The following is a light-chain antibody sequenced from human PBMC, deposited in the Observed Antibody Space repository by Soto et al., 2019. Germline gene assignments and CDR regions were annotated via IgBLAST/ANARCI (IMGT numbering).Light chain of an antibody. CDR3: SSYAGSNNPYV. CDR1: SNDVGGYNY. CDR2: EVS. V-gene: IGLV2-8*01. J-gene: IGLJ1*01. Sequence: QPVLTRPVSASGSPGRSVTITCTGTSNDVGGYNYVSWYQQHPGKAPKLMIYEVSKRPSGVPDRFSGSKSGNTASLTVSGLQAEDEADYYCSSYAGSNNPYVFGTGTKVTVL.